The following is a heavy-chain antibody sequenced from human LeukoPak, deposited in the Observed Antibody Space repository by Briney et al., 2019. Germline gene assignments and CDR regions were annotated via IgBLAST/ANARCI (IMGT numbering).Heavy chain of an antibody. Sequence: ASMKVSCKASGYTFTGYYMHWVRQAPGQGLEWMGWINPNSGGTNYAQKFQGRVTMTRDTSISTAYMELSRLRSGDTAVYYCARDISITPLRGYWGQGTLVTVSS. CDR2: INPNSGGT. J-gene: IGHJ4*02. CDR3: ARDISITPLRGY. CDR1: GYTFTGYY. V-gene: IGHV1-2*02. D-gene: IGHD3-3*01.